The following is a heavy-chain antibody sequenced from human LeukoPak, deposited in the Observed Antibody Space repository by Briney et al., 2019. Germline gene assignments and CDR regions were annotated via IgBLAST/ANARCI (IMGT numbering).Heavy chain of an antibody. V-gene: IGHV4-61*01. CDR1: GGSVSSGSYY. D-gene: IGHD6-13*01. J-gene: IGHJ4*02. CDR3: ARDQQLGNFDY. CDR2: IYYSGST. Sequence: SETLSLTCTVSGGSVSSGSYYWSWIRQPPGKGLEWIGYIYYSGSTNYNPSLKSRVTISVDTSKNQFSLKLSSVTAADTAVYYCARDQQLGNFDYWGQGTLVTVSS.